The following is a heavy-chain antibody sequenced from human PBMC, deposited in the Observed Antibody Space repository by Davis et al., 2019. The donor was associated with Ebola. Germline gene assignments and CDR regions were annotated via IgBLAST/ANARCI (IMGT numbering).Heavy chain of an antibody. D-gene: IGHD6-19*01. J-gene: IGHJ4*02. CDR1: GGSISSYY. CDR2: IYYSGST. CDR3: ARRKRIAVAGIDY. V-gene: IGHV4-59*08. Sequence: SETLSLTCTVSGGSISSYYWSWIRQPPGKGLEWIGHIYYSGSTNYNPSLKSRVTISVETSKNQFSLKLSSVTAADTAVYYCARRKRIAVAGIDYWGQGTLVTVSS.